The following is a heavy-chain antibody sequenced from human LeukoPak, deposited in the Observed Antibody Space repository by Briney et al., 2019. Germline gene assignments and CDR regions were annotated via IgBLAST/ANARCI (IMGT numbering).Heavy chain of an antibody. CDR1: GYSFTSYW. CDR2: IYPGDSDT. D-gene: IGHD3-22*01. CDR3: ARLSTMIVVGYGMDV. V-gene: IGHV5-51*01. Sequence: PGESLKISCKGSGYSFTSYWIGWVRQMPGKGLEWMGIIYPGDSDTRYSPSFQGQVTISADKSISTAYLQWSSLKASDTAMYYCARLSTMIVVGYGMDVWGQGTTVTVSS. J-gene: IGHJ6*02.